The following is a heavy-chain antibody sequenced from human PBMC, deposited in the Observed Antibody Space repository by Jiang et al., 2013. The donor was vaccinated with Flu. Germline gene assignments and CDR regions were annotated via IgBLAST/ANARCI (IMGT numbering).Heavy chain of an antibody. Sequence: AASGFTFSSYGMHWVRQAPGKGLEWVAVISYDGSNKYYADSVKGRFTISRDNSKNTLYLQMNSLRAEDTAVYYCAKDLIPSLRVATMGGYYYYYYMDVWGKGTTVTVSS. CDR3: AKDLIPSLRVATMGGYYYYYYMDV. V-gene: IGHV3-30*18. J-gene: IGHJ6*03. CDR1: GFTFSSYG. CDR2: ISYDGSNK. D-gene: IGHD5-12*01.